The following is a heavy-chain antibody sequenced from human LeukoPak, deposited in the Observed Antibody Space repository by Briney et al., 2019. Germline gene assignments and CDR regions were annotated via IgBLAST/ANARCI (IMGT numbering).Heavy chain of an antibody. CDR2: ISSSGSTI. J-gene: IGHJ4*02. CDR1: GFTFSSYE. V-gene: IGHV3-48*03. CDR3: AKAPVTSCRGAYCYPFDS. Sequence: QAGGSLRLSCAASGFTFSSYEMNWVRQAPGKGLEWVSYISSSGSTIYYADSVRGRFTISRDNSKNTLYLQMDSLRAEDAAVYFCAKAPVTSCRGAYCYPFDSWGQGTLVTVSS. D-gene: IGHD2-21*01.